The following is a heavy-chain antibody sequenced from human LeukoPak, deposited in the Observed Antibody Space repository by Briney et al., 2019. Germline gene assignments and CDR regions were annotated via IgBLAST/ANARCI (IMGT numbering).Heavy chain of an antibody. D-gene: IGHD4-11*01. CDR3: ARGADQYDYSNYRTDY. Sequence: ASVKVSCKASGYTLTSYYMHWVRQAPGQGLEWMGIINPSGGSTSYAQKFQGRVTMTRDTSTSTVYMELRSLRSDDTAVYYCARGADQYDYSNYRTDYWGQGTLVTVSS. J-gene: IGHJ4*02. CDR1: GYTLTSYY. CDR2: INPSGGST. V-gene: IGHV1-46*01.